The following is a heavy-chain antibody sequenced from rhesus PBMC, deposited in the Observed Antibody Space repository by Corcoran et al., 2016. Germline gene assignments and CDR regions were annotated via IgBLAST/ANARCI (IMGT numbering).Heavy chain of an antibody. Sequence: QVQLQESGPGVVKPSETLSLTCAVSGGSIRDSSRWSWFSPPPVHGLEWIGYIYGSRTSTNYNPSLKSRVTISKDTSKNQFSLKLSSVTAADTAVYYCARGNYEDDYGYYYGLDSWGQGVVVTVSS. V-gene: IGHV4S10*01. J-gene: IGHJ6*01. CDR2: IYGSRTST. CDR1: GGSIRDSSR. D-gene: IGHD3-9*01. CDR3: ARGNYEDDYGYYYGLDS.